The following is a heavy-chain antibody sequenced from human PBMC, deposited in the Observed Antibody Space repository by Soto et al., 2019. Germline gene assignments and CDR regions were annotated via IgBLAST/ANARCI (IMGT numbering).Heavy chain of an antibody. CDR1: GFTFSNAW. J-gene: IGHJ4*02. V-gene: IGHV3-15*01. Sequence: PGGSLRLSCAASGFTFSNAWMSWVRQAPGKGLEWVGRIKSNTDGGTTDYAAPVKDRFTISRDDSENTVYLQMSSLKTEDTAVFYCTTFLWFGELFRPFWGQGTLVTVSS. CDR3: TTFLWFGELFRPF. D-gene: IGHD3-10*01. CDR2: IKSNTDGGTT.